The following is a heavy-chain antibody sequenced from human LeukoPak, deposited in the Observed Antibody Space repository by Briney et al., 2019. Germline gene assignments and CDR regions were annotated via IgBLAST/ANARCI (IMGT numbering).Heavy chain of an antibody. CDR1: GGSIRAGNYY. CDR3: ARDNRRYQLLSLDYYYGMDV. Sequence: SLSLTRTVPGGSIRAGNYYWSWIRQYPGRGLEWIGYIHYSGSTYYNPSLKSRVTISVDTSKNQFSLKLSSVTAADTAVYYCARDNRRYQLLSLDYYYGMDVWGQGTTVTVSS. CDR2: IHYSGST. J-gene: IGHJ6*02. V-gene: IGHV4-31*03. D-gene: IGHD2-2*01.